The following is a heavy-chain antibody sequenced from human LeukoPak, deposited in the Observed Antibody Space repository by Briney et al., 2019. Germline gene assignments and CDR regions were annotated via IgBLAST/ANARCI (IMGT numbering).Heavy chain of an antibody. Sequence: GGSLRLSCAASGFTFSSYAMSWVRRAPGRGLEWVSAISGSGGSTYYADSVKGRFTISRDNSKNTLYLQMNSLRAEDTAVYYCARPTAQWLVQNAFDIWGQGTMVTVSS. CDR1: GFTFSSYA. J-gene: IGHJ3*02. CDR2: ISGSGGST. CDR3: ARPTAQWLVQNAFDI. V-gene: IGHV3-23*01. D-gene: IGHD6-19*01.